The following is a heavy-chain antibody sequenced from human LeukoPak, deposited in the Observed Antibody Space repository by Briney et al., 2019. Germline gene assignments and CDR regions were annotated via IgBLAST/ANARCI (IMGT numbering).Heavy chain of an antibody. CDR2: INPNSGGT. CDR1: GYTFTGYY. CDR3: ARDPSGGTVDY. J-gene: IGHJ4*02. D-gene: IGHD1-1*01. Sequence: ASVKVSCKASGYTFTGYYMHWVRQAPGQGLGWMGWINPNSGGTTYAQKFQGRVTMTRDTSISTAYMELSRLRSDDTAVYDCARDPSGGTVDYWGQGTLVTASS. V-gene: IGHV1-2*02.